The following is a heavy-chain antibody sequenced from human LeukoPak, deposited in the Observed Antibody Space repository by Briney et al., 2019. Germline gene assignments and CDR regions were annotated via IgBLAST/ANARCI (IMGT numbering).Heavy chain of an antibody. D-gene: IGHD6-19*01. Sequence: GRSLRLSCAASGFTFSSYGMHWVRQAPGKGLEWVAVIWYDGSNKYYADSVKGRFTISRDNSKNTLYLQMNSLRAEDTAVYYCARDARIAVAGTGMDVWGQGTTVTVSS. CDR2: IWYDGSNK. J-gene: IGHJ6*02. CDR3: ARDARIAVAGTGMDV. CDR1: GFTFSSYG. V-gene: IGHV3-33*01.